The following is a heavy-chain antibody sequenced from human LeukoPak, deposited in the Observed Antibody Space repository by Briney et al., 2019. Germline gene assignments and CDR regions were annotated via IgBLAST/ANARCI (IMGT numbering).Heavy chain of an antibody. Sequence: SETLSLTCAVYGGSFSGYYWSWIRQPPGKGLEWIGEINHSGSTNYNPSLKSRVTISVDTSKNQFSLKLSSVTAADTAVYYCARTQYCSGGSCYISYYYGMDVWGQGTTVTVSS. CDR2: INHSGST. J-gene: IGHJ6*02. CDR1: GGSFSGYY. V-gene: IGHV4-34*01. D-gene: IGHD2-15*01. CDR3: ARTQYCSGGSCYISYYYGMDV.